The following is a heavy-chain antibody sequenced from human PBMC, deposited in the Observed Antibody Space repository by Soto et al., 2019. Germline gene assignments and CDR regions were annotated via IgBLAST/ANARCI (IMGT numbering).Heavy chain of an antibody. Sequence: SETLSLTCAVYGGSFSGYYWTWIRQPPGTGLEWIGEINHSGSTNYNPSLKSRVTISVDTSKNQFSLKLSSVTAADTAVYYCAASGSNGQFDFWAQGTLVTVSS. V-gene: IGHV4-34*01. CDR1: GGSFSGYY. CDR3: AASGSNGQFDF. J-gene: IGHJ4*02. D-gene: IGHD3-10*01. CDR2: INHSGST.